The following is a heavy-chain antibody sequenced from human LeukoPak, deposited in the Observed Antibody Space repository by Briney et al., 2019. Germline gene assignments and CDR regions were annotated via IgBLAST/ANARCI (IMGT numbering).Heavy chain of an antibody. CDR1: GYTFTSYG. V-gene: IGHV1-18*01. J-gene: IGHJ6*02. CDR3: ARDGAPVVDTAMDDYYYYGMDV. Sequence: GASVTVSCKASGYTFTSYGISWVRQAPGQGLEWMGWISAYNGNTNYAQKLQGRVTMTTDTSTSTAYMELRSLRSDDTAVYYCARDGAPVVDTAMDDYYYYGMDVWGQGTTVTVSS. D-gene: IGHD5-18*01. CDR2: ISAYNGNT.